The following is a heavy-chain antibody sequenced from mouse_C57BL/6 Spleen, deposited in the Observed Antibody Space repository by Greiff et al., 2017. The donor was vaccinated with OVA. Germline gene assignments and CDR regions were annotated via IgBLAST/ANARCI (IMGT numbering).Heavy chain of an antibody. Sequence: QVQLKESGAELVKPGASVRISCKASGYAFSSYWMNWVKQRPGKGLEWIGQIYPGDGDTNYNGKFKGTATLTADKSSSTAYMQLSSLTSEDSAVYFCARDYSNSFFDYWGQGTTLTVSS. CDR3: ARDYSNSFFDY. V-gene: IGHV1-80*01. D-gene: IGHD2-5*01. J-gene: IGHJ2*01. CDR1: GYAFSSYW. CDR2: IYPGDGDT.